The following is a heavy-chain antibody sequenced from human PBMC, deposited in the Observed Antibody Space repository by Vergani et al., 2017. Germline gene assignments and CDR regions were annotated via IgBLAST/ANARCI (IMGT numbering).Heavy chain of an antibody. CDR2: IYYSGST. V-gene: IGHV4-30-4*08. J-gene: IGHJ3*02. CDR1: GGSISSGDYY. Sequence: QVQLQESGPGLVKPLQTLSLTCTVSGGSISSGDYYWSWLRQPPGKGLEWIGYIYYSGSTYHNPSLKSRVTISVDTSKNQFSLKLSSVTAADTAVYYCARLVRDSSGNDAFDIWGQGTMVTVSS. CDR3: ARLVRDSSGNDAFDI. D-gene: IGHD3-22*01.